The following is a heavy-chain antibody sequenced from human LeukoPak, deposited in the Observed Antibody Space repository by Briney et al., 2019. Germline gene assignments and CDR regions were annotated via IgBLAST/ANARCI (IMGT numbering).Heavy chain of an antibody. V-gene: IGHV3-13*04. J-gene: IGHJ2*01. D-gene: IGHD2-21*02. Sequence: PGESLRLSCAASGFTFSTYDMHWVRQTTGKGLEWVSAIDTAGGTYYPDSVKGRFTIPRENARNSFYLQMNSLRAGDTAVYYCAREGFCGGDCPGYFDLWGRGTLVTVSS. CDR3: AREGFCGGDCPGYFDL. CDR1: GFTFSTYD. CDR2: IDTAGGT.